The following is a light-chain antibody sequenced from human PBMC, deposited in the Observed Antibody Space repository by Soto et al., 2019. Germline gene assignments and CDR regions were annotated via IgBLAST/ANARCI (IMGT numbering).Light chain of an antibody. V-gene: IGKV3-20*01. Sequence: EIVLTESPGTLGWARGGRSTLSFMGRQRLSSNYLAWFQQKPGQAPRLLIYGASSRATGIPDRFSGSGSGTDFTLAIPRLEPEDFAVYYCLQYGSSVWTFGQGTKVDIK. CDR2: GAS. J-gene: IGKJ1*01. CDR3: LQYGSSVWT. CDR1: QRLSSNY.